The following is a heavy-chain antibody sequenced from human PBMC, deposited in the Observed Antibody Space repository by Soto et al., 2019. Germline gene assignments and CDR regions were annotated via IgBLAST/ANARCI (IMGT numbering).Heavy chain of an antibody. CDR1: GGSVSSNSYS. CDR3: ASLNGYCVRTNCHGYYGMDV. D-gene: IGHD2-2*03. J-gene: IGHJ6*02. CDR2: IYSSENK. V-gene: IGHV4-39*01. Sequence: PSETLSLTCTVSGGSVSSNSYSWGWIRQSPGKGLEWIATIYSSENKYYNPSLLSRVTISVDTSKNELSLRLSSVTAADTAVYFCASLNGYCVRTNCHGYYGMDVWGQGTTVTVSS.